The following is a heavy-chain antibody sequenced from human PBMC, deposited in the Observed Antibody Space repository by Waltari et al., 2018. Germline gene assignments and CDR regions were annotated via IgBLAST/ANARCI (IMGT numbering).Heavy chain of an antibody. D-gene: IGHD5-12*01. J-gene: IGHJ4*02. CDR3: ARAPGYKGYFDY. CDR1: GGSLSGYY. Sequence: QVQLQRCGAGLLKPSETLSLTCAVSGGSLSGYYWSWIRQSPGKGLQWIGDINHGGDANYNPSLESRVTISVDTSNNQFSLKMRSVTAADTAVYYCARAPGYKGYFDYWGQGTLVTVSS. V-gene: IGHV4-34*01. CDR2: INHGGDA.